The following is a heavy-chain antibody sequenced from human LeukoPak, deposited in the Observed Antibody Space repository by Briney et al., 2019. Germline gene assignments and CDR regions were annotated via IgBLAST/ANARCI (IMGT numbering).Heavy chain of an antibody. CDR1: GGSISSGSYY. CDR2: IYTSGST. D-gene: IGHD3-9*01. Sequence: PSETLSLTCTVSGGSISSGSYYWSWIRQPAGKGLEWIGRIYTSGSTNYNPSLKSRVTISVDTSKNQFSLKLSSVTAADTAVYYCARLFDWRPIPDRAGLVNYFDYWGQGTLSPSPQ. CDR3: ARLFDWRPIPDRAGLVNYFDY. V-gene: IGHV4-61*02. J-gene: IGHJ4*02.